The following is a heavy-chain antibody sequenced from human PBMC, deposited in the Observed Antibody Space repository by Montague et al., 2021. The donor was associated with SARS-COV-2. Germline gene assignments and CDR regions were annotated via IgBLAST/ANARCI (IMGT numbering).Heavy chain of an antibody. CDR1: GGSISSSSYY. D-gene: IGHD3-10*01. Sequence: SETLSLTCTVPGGSISSSSYYWGWIRQPPGKGLEWIGSIYYSGGTYYNESLKSRVTISVDTSKNQFSLKLSSVTAADTAVYYCARLSNYYGSGSYYPHNYYYGMDVWGQGTTVTVSS. CDR2: IYYSGGT. J-gene: IGHJ6*02. V-gene: IGHV4-39*01. CDR3: ARLSNYYGSGSYYPHNYYYGMDV.